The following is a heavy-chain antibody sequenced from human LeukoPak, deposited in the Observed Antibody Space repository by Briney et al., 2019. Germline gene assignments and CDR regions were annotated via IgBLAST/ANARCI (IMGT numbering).Heavy chain of an antibody. CDR2: INHSGST. CDR3: ARRKTSAFDY. J-gene: IGHJ4*02. D-gene: IGHD1-14*01. V-gene: IGHV4-34*01. Sequence: SETLSLTCAVYGGSFSGYYWSWIRQPPGKGLEWIGEINHSGSTNYNPSLKSRVNISVDTSKNQFSLKLSSVTAADTAVYYCARRKTSAFDYWGQGTLVTVSS. CDR1: GGSFSGYY.